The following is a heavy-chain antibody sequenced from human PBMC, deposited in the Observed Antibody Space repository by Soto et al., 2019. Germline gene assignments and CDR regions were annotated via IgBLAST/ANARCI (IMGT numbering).Heavy chain of an antibody. D-gene: IGHD3-22*01. J-gene: IGHJ6*02. V-gene: IGHV3-30*03. Sequence: HPXGSLRLSCAASGFTFSSYGMHWVRQAPGKGLDWVAVISYDGSNKYYADSVKGRLTISRDNAKNSLYLQMNSLRAEDTAVYYCARAYYDSSGYYPPYYYGMDVWGQGTTVTVSS. CDR3: ARAYYDSSGYYPPYYYGMDV. CDR2: ISYDGSNK. CDR1: GFTFSSYG.